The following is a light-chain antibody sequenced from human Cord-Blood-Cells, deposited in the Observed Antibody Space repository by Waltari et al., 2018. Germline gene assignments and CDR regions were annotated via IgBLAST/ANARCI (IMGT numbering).Light chain of an antibody. CDR2: EVS. CDR3: CSYAGSSTFVV. J-gene: IGLJ2*01. CDR1: SSAVGRYNL. V-gene: IGLV2-23*02. Sequence: QSALTQPASASGCPGQSITISCTGTSSAVGRYNLVSWYQQHPGKAPKLMSYEVSKRPSGVSNRFSGSKSGNTASLTISGLQAEDEADYYCCSYAGSSTFVVFGGGTKLTVL.